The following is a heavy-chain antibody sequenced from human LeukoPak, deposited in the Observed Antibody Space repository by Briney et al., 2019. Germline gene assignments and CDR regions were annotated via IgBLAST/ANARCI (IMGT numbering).Heavy chain of an antibody. CDR2: IYYSGST. J-gene: IGHJ4*02. CDR1: GGSISSHY. D-gene: IGHD3-22*01. Sequence: SETLSLTCTVSGGSISSHYWSWIRRPPGKGLEWIGYIYYSGSTNYNPSLKSRVTISVDTSKNQFSLKLSSVTAADTAVYYCARARWYYDSSGYLAYYFDYWGQGTLDTVSS. CDR3: ARARWYYDSSGYLAYYFDY. V-gene: IGHV4-59*11.